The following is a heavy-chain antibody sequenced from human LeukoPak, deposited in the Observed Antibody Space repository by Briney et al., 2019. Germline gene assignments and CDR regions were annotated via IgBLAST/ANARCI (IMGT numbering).Heavy chain of an antibody. D-gene: IGHD6-19*01. CDR2: IIPIFGTA. Sequence: ASVKVSCKASGYTFTSYGISWVRQAPGQGLEWMGGIIPIFGTANYAQKFQGRVTITADESTSTAYMELSSLRSEDTAVYYCARGMSSGWFPHYWGQGTLVTVSS. V-gene: IGHV1-69*13. CDR3: ARGMSSGWFPHY. CDR1: GYTFTSYG. J-gene: IGHJ4*02.